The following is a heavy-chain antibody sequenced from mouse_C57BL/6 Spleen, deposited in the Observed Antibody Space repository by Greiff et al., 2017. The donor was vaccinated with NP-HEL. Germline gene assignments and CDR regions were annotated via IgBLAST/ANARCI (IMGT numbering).Heavy chain of an antibody. D-gene: IGHD1-1*01. CDR3: ARHGNYYESAMDD. CDR2: ISNLAYSI. V-gene: IGHV5-15*01. Sequence: EVKLVESGGGLVQPGGSLKLSCAASGFTFSDYGMAWVRQAPRKGPEWVAFISNLAYSIYYADTVTGRFTISRENAKNTLYLEMSSLRSEDTAMYYCARHGNYYESAMDDWGQGTSVTVAS. CDR1: GFTFSDYG. J-gene: IGHJ4*01.